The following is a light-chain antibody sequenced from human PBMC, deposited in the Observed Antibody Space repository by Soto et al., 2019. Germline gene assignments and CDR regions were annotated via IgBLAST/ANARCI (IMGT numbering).Light chain of an antibody. Sequence: QSVLTRPRSVSGSPGQSVTISCTATSSDVGGYDFVSWYQQHPAKAPNLIILDVTKRPSGVPDRFSGSKSGNTASLTISGLQAEDEADYYCCSYAGSYTLYVFGTGTKVTVL. V-gene: IGLV2-11*01. CDR1: SSDVGGYDF. J-gene: IGLJ1*01. CDR2: DVT. CDR3: CSYAGSYTLYV.